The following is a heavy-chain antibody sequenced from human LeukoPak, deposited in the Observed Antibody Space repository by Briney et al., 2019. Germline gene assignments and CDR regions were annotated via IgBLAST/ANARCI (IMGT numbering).Heavy chain of an antibody. Sequence: GGSLRLSCAASGFTFSSYAMSWVRQAPGKGLEWVSVISGGGSSTNYADSVKGRFTISRENSKNTLYLQMNSLRAEDTAVYYCAHTDSYYFDSGMVSWGQGALVTGTS. CDR1: GFTFSSYA. J-gene: IGHJ5*02. CDR2: ISGGGSST. D-gene: IGHD3-22*01. V-gene: IGHV3-23*01. CDR3: AHTDSYYFDSGMVS.